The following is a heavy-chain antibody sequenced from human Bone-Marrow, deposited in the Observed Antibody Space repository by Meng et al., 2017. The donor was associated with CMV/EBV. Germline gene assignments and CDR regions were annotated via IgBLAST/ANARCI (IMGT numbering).Heavy chain of an antibody. CDR3: ARGGSCSSTSCYQYYYYYYGIDV. V-gene: IGHV4-4*02. CDR2: VSYSGSA. Sequence: GSLRLSCAVSGGSITASYKYWSWVRQPPGKGLEWIGEVSYSGSAKYVSALQSRATISIDKTKSQFSLKLTSVTAADTAVYYCARGGSCSSTSCYQYYYYYYGIDVWGQGTKVTVSS. D-gene: IGHD2-2*01. CDR1: GGSITASYKY. J-gene: IGHJ6*02.